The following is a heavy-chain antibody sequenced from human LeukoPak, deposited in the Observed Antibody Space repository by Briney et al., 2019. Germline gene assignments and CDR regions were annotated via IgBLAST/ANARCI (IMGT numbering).Heavy chain of an antibody. V-gene: IGHV1-69*13. CDR1: GGTFSSYA. D-gene: IGHD3-9*01. CDR3: ARGSPGYYDILTGSENYYYYYMDV. J-gene: IGHJ6*03. Sequence: GASVKVSCTASGGTFSSYAISWVRQAPGQGLEWMGGIIPIFGTANYAQKFQGRVTITADESTSTAYMQLSSLRSEDTAVYYCARGSPGYYDILTGSENYYYYYMDVWGKGTTVTISS. CDR2: IIPIFGTA.